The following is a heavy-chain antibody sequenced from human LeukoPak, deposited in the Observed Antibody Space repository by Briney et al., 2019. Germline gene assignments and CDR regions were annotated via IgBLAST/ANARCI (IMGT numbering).Heavy chain of an antibody. Sequence: SQTLSLTCTVSGDSISRGDYYWSWVRQPPGKGLEWIGYIYYNGNSYYNPSLKSRLTISVDTSKNQFSLKLSSVTAADTAVYYCVRGVGATRGRFDPWGQGTLVTVSS. CDR3: VRGVGATRGRFDP. V-gene: IGHV4-30-4*08. CDR2: IYYNGNS. J-gene: IGHJ5*02. CDR1: GDSISRGDYY. D-gene: IGHD1-26*01.